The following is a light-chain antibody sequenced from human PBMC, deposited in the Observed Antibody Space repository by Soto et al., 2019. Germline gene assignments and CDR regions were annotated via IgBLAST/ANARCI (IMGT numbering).Light chain of an antibody. Sequence: IQKSQCPCSLSATVGDGVTITCWASQSIDSLLGWYQQKPGKAPKLLIYKASSLESGVPSRFSGSEFGTQFTLTITSLQPDDFATYYCQQCNSYSWTFGQGTKVDIK. V-gene: IGKV1-5*03. CDR3: QQCNSYSWT. J-gene: IGKJ1*01. CDR1: QSIDSL. CDR2: KAS.